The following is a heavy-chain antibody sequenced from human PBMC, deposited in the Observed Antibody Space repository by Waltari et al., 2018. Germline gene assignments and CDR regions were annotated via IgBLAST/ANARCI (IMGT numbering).Heavy chain of an antibody. CDR2: IIPIGGVA. V-gene: IGHV1-69*12. CDR3: ARGPSIGRAPNWFDP. Sequence: QVQLVQSGAEVKKPGSSVKVSCKASGGTFSSYAISWVRPAPGQGLEWMGGIIPIGGVAKYAQKVQGRVTRTADESTSTAYMELSSLRSEDTAVYDCARGPSIGRAPNWFDPWGQVTLVTVSS. CDR1: GGTFSSYA. J-gene: IGHJ5*02.